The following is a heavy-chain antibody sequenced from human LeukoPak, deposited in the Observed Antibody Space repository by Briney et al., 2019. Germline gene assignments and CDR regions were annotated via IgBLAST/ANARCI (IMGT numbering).Heavy chain of an antibody. CDR1: GGSVSSGGFY. V-gene: IGHV4-61*08. D-gene: IGHD2-8*01. J-gene: IGHJ6*02. CDR2: IYYSGST. Sequence: SETLCLTCTVSGGSVSSGGFYWTWIRQPPGKGLEWIGYIYYSGSTNYNPSLKSRVTISVDTSKNQFSLKLSSVTAADTAVYYCARQGCTNGVCHRPYYYYGMDVWGQGTTVTVSS. CDR3: ARQGCTNGVCHRPYYYYGMDV.